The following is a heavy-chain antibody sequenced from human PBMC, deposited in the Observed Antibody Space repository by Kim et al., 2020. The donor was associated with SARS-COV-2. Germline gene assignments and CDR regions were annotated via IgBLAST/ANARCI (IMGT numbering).Heavy chain of an antibody. V-gene: IGHV3-23*01. J-gene: IGHJ4*02. CDR2: ISGSGGST. CDR3: ASFLTYYYDSSGYYHWDY. CDR1: GFTFSSYA. Sequence: GGSLRLSCAASGFTFSSYAMSWVRQAPGKGLEWVAAISGSGGSTYYADSVKGRFTISRDNSKNTLYQQMNSLRAEDTAVYYCASFLTYYYDSSGYYHWDYWGQGTLVTVSS. D-gene: IGHD3-22*01.